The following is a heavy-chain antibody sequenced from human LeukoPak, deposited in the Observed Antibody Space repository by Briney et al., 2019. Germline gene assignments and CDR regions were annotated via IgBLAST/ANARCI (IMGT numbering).Heavy chain of an antibody. CDR1: GGTFSSYA. CDR3: ARGMDSGF. Sequence: ASVKVSCKASGGTFSSYAISWVRQAPGQGLEWMGRIIPILGIANYAQKFQGRVTMTRNTSITTAYMELSSLRPEDTAVYFCARGMDSGFWGQGTLVTVSS. CDR2: IIPILGIA. D-gene: IGHD5-12*01. V-gene: IGHV1-69*04. J-gene: IGHJ4*02.